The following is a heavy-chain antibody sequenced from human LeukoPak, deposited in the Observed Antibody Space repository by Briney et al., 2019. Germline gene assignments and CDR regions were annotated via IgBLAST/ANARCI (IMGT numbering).Heavy chain of an antibody. Sequence: SVKVSCKASGGTFSSYAISWVRQAPGQGLEWMGRIIPILGIANHAQKFQGRVTITADKSTSTAYMELSSLRSEDTAVYYCASGDVAAIAARPEAFDYWGQGTLVTVSS. V-gene: IGHV1-69*04. CDR2: IIPILGIA. CDR3: ASGDVAAIAARPEAFDY. CDR1: GGTFSSYA. J-gene: IGHJ4*02. D-gene: IGHD6-6*01.